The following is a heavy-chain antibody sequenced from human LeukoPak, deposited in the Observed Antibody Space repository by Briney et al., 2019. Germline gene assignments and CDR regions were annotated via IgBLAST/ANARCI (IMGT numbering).Heavy chain of an antibody. V-gene: IGHV3-43*02. CDR3: AKDIGDLAVVRHYYGMDV. J-gene: IGHJ6*02. D-gene: IGHD2-21*01. CDR1: GFTFDDYA. CDR2: ISGDGGST. Sequence: GGSLRLSCAASGFTFDDYAMHWVRQAPGKSLEWVSLISGDGGSTYYADSVKGRFTISRDNSKNSLYLQMNSLRTEDTALYYCAKDIGDLAVVRHYYGMDVWGQGTTVTVSS.